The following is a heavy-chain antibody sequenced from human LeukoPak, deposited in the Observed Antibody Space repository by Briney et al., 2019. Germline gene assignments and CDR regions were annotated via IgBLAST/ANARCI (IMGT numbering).Heavy chain of an antibody. V-gene: IGHV4-59*12. D-gene: IGHD3-3*01. CDR2: IYYSGST. J-gene: IGHJ4*02. CDR1: GGSISSYY. CDR3: ARGDYDFWSGDPYYFDY. Sequence: SETLSLTCTVSGGSISSYYWSWIRQPPGKGLEWIGYIYYSGSTNYNPSLKSRVTISVDTSKNQFSLKLSSVTAADTAVYYCARGDYDFWSGDPYYFDYWGQGTLVTVSS.